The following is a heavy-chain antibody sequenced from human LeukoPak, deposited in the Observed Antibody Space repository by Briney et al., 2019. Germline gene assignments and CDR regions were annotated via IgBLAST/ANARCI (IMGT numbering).Heavy chain of an antibody. CDR1: GFTFSSYS. D-gene: IGHD5-12*01. J-gene: IGHJ4*02. CDR3: ARALLKYVDIVAKDY. CDR2: ISYDGSNK. Sequence: PGGSLRLSCAASGFTFSSYSMNWVRQAPGKGLEWVAVISYDGSNKYYADSVKGRFTISRDNSKNTLYLQMNSLRAEDTAVYYCARALLKYVDIVAKDYWGQGTLVTVSS. V-gene: IGHV3-30*03.